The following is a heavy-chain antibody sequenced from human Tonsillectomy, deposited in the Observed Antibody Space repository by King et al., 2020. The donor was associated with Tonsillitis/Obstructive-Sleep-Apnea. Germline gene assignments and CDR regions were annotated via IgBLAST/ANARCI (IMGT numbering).Heavy chain of an antibody. CDR1: GGSISTGGYY. CDR3: ARGEDRPTVWGSYRETVDY. Sequence: VQLQESGPGLVKPSQTLSLTCTVSGGSISTGGYYWNRIRQHPGKGLEWIGYIYYSGSTYYNPSLKSRVSMSVDTSKNQFSLKLRSVTAADTAVYYCARGEDRPTVWGSYRETVDYWGQGTLVTVSS. J-gene: IGHJ4*02. CDR2: IYYSGST. D-gene: IGHD3-16*02. V-gene: IGHV4-31*03.